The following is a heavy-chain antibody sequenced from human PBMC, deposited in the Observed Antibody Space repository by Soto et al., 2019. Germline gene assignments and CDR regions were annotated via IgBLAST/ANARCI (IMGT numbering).Heavy chain of an antibody. Sequence: QVQLVESGGGVVQPGRSLRLSCVASGFTFSSYGMHWVRQAPGKGLEWVAVISYDGSDKYYADSVKGRFTISRDNSTNTLNLQMNSLRADDTAVYFCAKALGELSPESYDYWGQGTLITVSS. CDR1: GFTFSSYG. CDR2: ISYDGSDK. CDR3: AKALGELSPESYDY. J-gene: IGHJ4*02. D-gene: IGHD3-16*02. V-gene: IGHV3-30*18.